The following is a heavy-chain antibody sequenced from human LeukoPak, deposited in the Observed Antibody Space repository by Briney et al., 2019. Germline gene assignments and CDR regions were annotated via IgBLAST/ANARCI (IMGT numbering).Heavy chain of an antibody. CDR3: ARLVSITLAPSFDY. Sequence: SETLSLTCSVSGYSIRSGYHWAWIRQSPGKSLEWLGSIYQSGSTYDNPSLKSRVTMSVDTSRNQFSLNMRHVTAADTAVYYCARLVSITLAPSFDYWGQGTLVTVSS. V-gene: IGHV4-38-2*01. CDR2: IYQSGST. CDR1: GYSIRSGYH. J-gene: IGHJ4*02. D-gene: IGHD1-1*01.